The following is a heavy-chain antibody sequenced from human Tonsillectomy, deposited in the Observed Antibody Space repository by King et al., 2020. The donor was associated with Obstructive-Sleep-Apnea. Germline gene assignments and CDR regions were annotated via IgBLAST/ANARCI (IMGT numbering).Heavy chain of an antibody. Sequence: QLQESGPGLLKPSETLSLTCTVSGGSIRDSGYSWGWIRQPPGKGLEWIGTISYSGSTYYNPSLKSRVTISVDTSKNLFSLKLTSVTAADTAVYYCARSTSYYDISGRHDAFDIWGQGTMVTVSS. D-gene: IGHD3-22*01. CDR3: ARSTSYYDISGRHDAFDI. J-gene: IGHJ3*02. CDR1: GGSIRDSGYS. V-gene: IGHV4-39*07. CDR2: ISYSGST.